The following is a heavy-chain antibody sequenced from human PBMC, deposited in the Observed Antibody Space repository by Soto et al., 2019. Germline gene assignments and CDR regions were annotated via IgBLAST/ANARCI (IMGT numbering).Heavy chain of an antibody. V-gene: IGHV1-69*01. D-gene: IGHD4-17*01. CDR3: ARDRGLYYVDYTGYFDY. J-gene: IGHJ4*02. CDR1: GGTFSSYA. Sequence: QVQQVQSGAEVKKPGSSVKVSCNASGGTFSSYAISWVRQAPGQGLEWMGGSIPIFGTANYAQKFQGRVTITADESTSTAYMELSSLRSEDTAVYYCARDRGLYYVDYTGYFDYWGQVTLVTVSS. CDR2: SIPIFGTA.